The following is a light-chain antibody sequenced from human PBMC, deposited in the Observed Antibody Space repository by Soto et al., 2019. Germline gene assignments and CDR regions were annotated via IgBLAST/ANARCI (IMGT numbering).Light chain of an antibody. J-gene: IGKJ4*01. Sequence: EIVLTQSPATLSLSPGERATLSCRASQTVSSSYLAWYQQKPSQAPRLLIYGASSRATGIPDRFSGSGSGTDFSLTISRLEPEDSAVYYCQQYGSFGGGTKVDIK. CDR2: GAS. CDR3: QQYGS. CDR1: QTVSSSY. V-gene: IGKV3-20*01.